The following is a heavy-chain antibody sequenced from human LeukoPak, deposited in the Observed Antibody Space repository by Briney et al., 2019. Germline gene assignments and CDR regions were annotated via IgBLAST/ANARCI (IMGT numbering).Heavy chain of an antibody. CDR3: ARGSPIVATNGYFNY. Sequence: SETLSLTCAVYGVSFSSYYWSWIRQPPGKGLEWIGEIIHSGITTYNPSLTSRVTISVDTSKSQFSLKLSSVTAADTAVYYCARGSPIVATNGYFNYWGQGTLVTVSS. CDR2: IIHSGIT. CDR1: GVSFSSYY. J-gene: IGHJ4*02. D-gene: IGHD5-12*01. V-gene: IGHV4-34*01.